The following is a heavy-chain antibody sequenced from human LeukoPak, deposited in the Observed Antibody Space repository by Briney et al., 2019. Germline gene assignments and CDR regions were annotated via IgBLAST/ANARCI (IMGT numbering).Heavy chain of an antibody. CDR1: GGSFSGYY. D-gene: IGHD5-18*01. Sequence: SETLSLTCAVYGGSFSGYYWSWIRQPPGKGLEWIGEINHSGSTNYNPSLKSRVTISVDTSKNQFSLKLSSVTAADTAVYYCARGGIQLWLLRTPSRIFDYWGQGTLVTVSS. V-gene: IGHV4-34*01. CDR3: ARGGIQLWLLRTPSRIFDY. CDR2: INHSGST. J-gene: IGHJ4*02.